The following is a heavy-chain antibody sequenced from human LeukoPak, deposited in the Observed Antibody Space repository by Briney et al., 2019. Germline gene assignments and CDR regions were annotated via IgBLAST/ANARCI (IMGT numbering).Heavy chain of an antibody. D-gene: IGHD6-13*01. V-gene: IGHV1-46*01. CDR1: GGTFSSYA. CDR3: ARDRGSSWPNDY. Sequence: ASVKVSCKASGGTFSSYAISWVRQAPGQGLEWMGIINPSGGSTSYAQKFQGRVTMTRDTSTSTVYMELSSLRSEDTAVYYCARDRGSSWPNDYWGQGTLATVSS. J-gene: IGHJ4*02. CDR2: INPSGGST.